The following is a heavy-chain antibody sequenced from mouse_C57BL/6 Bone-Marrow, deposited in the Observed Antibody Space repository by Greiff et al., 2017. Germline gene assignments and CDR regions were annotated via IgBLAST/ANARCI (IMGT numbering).Heavy chain of an antibody. D-gene: IGHD1-1*01. CDR3: ARDIYYYGQGPFAY. J-gene: IGHJ3*01. CDR1: GYSITSGYY. Sequence: EVQLQQSGPGLVKPSQSLSLTCSVTGYSITSGYYWNWIRQFPGNKLEWMGYISYDGSNNYNPSLKNRISITRDTSKNQFFLKLNSVTTEDTATYYCARDIYYYGQGPFAYWGQGTLVTVSA. V-gene: IGHV3-6*01. CDR2: ISYDGSN.